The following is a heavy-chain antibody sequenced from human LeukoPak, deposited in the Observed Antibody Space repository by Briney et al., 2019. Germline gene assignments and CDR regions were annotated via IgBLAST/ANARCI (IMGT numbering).Heavy chain of an antibody. CDR2: LSGSGTST. J-gene: IGHJ6*02. Sequence: GGSLRLSCAAYGFSFSSYAMSWVRQAPGKGLEWVTALSGSGTSTYYLDSVKGRLTISRDNSKNTLYLRMNSLRVEDTAVYYCAKDLSYGMDVWGQGTTVTVSS. CDR3: AKDLSYGMDV. V-gene: IGHV3-23*01. CDR1: GFSFSSYA.